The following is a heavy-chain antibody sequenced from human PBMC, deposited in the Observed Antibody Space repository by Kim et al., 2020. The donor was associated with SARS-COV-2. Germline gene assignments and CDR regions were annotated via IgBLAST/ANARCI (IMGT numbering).Heavy chain of an antibody. Sequence: GGSLRLSCVASGFTFSLYTMNWVRQAPGKGLEWLSYISTGTKYYADSVRGRLTISRDNAKNSLYLEMSSLRDEDTAVYYCARGDGRGISVAGEYYFDYWG. CDR3: ARGDGRGISVAGEYYFDY. V-gene: IGHV3-48*02. CDR1: GFTFSLYT. CDR2: ISTGTK. D-gene: IGHD6-19*01. J-gene: IGHJ4*01.